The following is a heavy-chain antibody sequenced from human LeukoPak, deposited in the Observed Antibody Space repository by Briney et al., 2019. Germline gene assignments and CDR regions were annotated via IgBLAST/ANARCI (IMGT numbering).Heavy chain of an antibody. CDR3: AREAVAGAFDL. CDR1: GFTFGIYS. V-gene: IGHV3-21*04. CDR2: ISSTSMYI. J-gene: IGHJ5*02. D-gene: IGHD6-19*01. Sequence: PGGSLRLSCAASGFTFGIYSMTWVRQAPGKGLEWVSSISSTSMYIYYADSMRGRFTISRDNAENSLYLQMDSLRAEDTAVYYCAREAVAGAFDLWGQRTLVTVSS.